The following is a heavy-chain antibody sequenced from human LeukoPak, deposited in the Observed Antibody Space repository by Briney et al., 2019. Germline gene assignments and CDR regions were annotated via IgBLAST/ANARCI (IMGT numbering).Heavy chain of an antibody. V-gene: IGHV3-30*04. Sequence: GGSLRLSCAAAGFNFNTYPMHWVRQAPGKGLERVAVISSDGSDKYYADSVKGRFTISRDNSKNTLYLQMNSLRPEDTAVYYCASWDIVVMVTTTPVDYWGQGTLVTVSS. J-gene: IGHJ4*02. CDR1: GFNFNTYP. CDR2: ISSDGSDK. D-gene: IGHD2-15*01. CDR3: ASWDIVVMVTTTPVDY.